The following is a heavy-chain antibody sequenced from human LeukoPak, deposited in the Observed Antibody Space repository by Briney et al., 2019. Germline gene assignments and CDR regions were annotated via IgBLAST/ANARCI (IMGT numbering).Heavy chain of an antibody. D-gene: IGHD3-9*01. CDR2: INPNSGGT. CDR1: GYTFTGYY. V-gene: IGHV1-2*02. CDR3: ARQIALYDILTGYYPIGYYFDY. Sequence: ASVKVSCTASGYTFTGYYMHWVRQAPGQGLEWMGWINPNSGGTNYAQKFQGRVTMTRDTSISTAYMELSRLRSDDTAVYYCARQIALYDILTGYYPIGYYFDYWGQGTLVTVSS. J-gene: IGHJ4*02.